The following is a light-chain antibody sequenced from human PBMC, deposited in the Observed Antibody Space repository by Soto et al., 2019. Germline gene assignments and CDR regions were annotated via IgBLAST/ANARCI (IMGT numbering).Light chain of an antibody. CDR2: LNSNGSH. Sequence: QLVLTQSPSASASLGASVKLTCTLSSGHSNYAIAWHQQQPDKGPRFLMKLNSNGSHSKGDGIPDRFSGSSSGAERFLTISSLQSEDEADYYCQTWGSGPWVFGGGTKVTVL. CDR3: QTWGSGPWV. V-gene: IGLV4-69*01. J-gene: IGLJ3*02. CDR1: SGHSNYA.